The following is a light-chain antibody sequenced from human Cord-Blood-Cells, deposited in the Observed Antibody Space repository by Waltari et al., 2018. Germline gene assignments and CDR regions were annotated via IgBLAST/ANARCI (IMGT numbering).Light chain of an antibody. CDR2: YKSDSDK. CDR3: MIWHSSAWV. J-gene: IGLJ3*02. V-gene: IGLV5-45*01. Sequence: QAVLTQPASLSASPGASASLTCTLRSGINVGTYRIYWYQQKSGSPPQYRLRYKSDSDKQQGSGVPSRFSGSKDASANAGILLISGLQSEDEADYYCMIWHSSAWVFGGGTKLTVL. CDR1: SGINVGTYR.